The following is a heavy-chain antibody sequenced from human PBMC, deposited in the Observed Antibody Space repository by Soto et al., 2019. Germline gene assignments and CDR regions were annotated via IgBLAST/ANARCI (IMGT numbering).Heavy chain of an antibody. CDR3: ARDRPTTWFRTGMDV. CDR1: GDTFTDYY. Sequence: ASVKVSCKASGDTFTDYYIHWVRQAPGQGLGWMGVIRPTGDFTNYAQKFQGRVTMTRDTSTSTVYMVLSSLKSEDTAVYYCARDRPTTWFRTGMDVWGQGTTVTVSS. CDR2: IRPTGDFT. V-gene: IGHV1-46*01. D-gene: IGHD3-9*01. J-gene: IGHJ6*02.